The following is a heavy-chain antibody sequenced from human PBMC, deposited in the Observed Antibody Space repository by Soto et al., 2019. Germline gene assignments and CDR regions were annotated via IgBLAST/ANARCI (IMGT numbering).Heavy chain of an antibody. CDR2: INHSGST. D-gene: IGHD3-10*01. J-gene: IGHJ5*02. CDR1: GGSFSGYY. CDR3: ARGIDYGSGSYYSLYTWFDP. V-gene: IGHV4-34*01. Sequence: SETLSLTCAVYGGSFSGYYWSWIRQPPGKGLEWIGEINHSGSTNYNPSLKSRVTISVDTSKNQFSLKLSSVTAADTAVYYCARGIDYGSGSYYSLYTWFDPWGQGTLVTVSS.